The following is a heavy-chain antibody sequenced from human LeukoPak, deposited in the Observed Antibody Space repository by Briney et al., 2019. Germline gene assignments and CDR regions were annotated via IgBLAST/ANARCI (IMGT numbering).Heavy chain of an antibody. CDR1: GGSFSGYY. Sequence: SETLSLTCAVYGGSFSGYYWSWIRQPPGKGLEWFGEINHSGSTNYNPSLKSRVTISVDTSKNQFSLKLSSVTDADTAVYYCARGARSITQNDAFDIWGQGTMVTVSS. V-gene: IGHV4-34*01. CDR2: INHSGST. CDR3: ARGARSITQNDAFDI. J-gene: IGHJ3*02. D-gene: IGHD3-10*01.